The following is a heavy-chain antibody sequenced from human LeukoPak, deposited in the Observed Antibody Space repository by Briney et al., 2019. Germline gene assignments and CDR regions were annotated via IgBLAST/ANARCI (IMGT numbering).Heavy chain of an antibody. V-gene: IGHV3-21*03. CDR1: GFTFSSYS. J-gene: IGHJ5*02. CDR3: AKDLNDYGDYSPFDP. Sequence: GGSLRLSCTASGFTFSSYSLNWVRQAPGKGLAWVSSVSTGSNYIYYADSVKGRFTISRDNSKNTLYLQMNSLRAEDTAVYYCAKDLNDYGDYSPFDPWGQGTLVTVSS. CDR2: VSTGSNYI. D-gene: IGHD4-17*01.